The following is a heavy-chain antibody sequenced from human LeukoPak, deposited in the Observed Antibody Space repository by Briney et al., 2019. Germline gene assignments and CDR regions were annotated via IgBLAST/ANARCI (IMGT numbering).Heavy chain of an antibody. D-gene: IGHD5-18*01. Sequence: PGGSLRLSCAASGFTFDDYDMSWVRHAPGKGLEWVSDIDWNGGSTVYADSVKDRFTLSRDNAKNSLYQQINRLSGEDTALYYCSRDPRGFSYGYWYFDLWGRGTLVTVSS. J-gene: IGHJ2*01. CDR3: SRDPRGFSYGYWYFDL. CDR1: GFTFDDYD. V-gene: IGHV3-20*04. CDR2: IDWNGGST.